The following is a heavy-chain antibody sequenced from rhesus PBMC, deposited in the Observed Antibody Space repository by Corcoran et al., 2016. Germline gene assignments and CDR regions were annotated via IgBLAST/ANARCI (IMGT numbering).Heavy chain of an antibody. J-gene: IGHJ4*01. D-gene: IGHD5-24*01. Sequence: QLQLQESGPGLVKPSETLSLTCAVSGYSISSGYGWSWIRQPPGKGLEWIWYISYSGSTSYNPSLKRRVTISRDTSKNQFALKLSSVTAADTAGYYGARGSAGTVLFDYWGQGVLVTVSS. CDR2: ISYSGST. CDR1: GYSISSGYG. CDR3: ARGSAGTVLFDY. V-gene: IGHV4-122*02.